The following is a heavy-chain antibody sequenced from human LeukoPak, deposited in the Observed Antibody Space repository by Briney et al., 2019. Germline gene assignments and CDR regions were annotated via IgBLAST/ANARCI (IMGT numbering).Heavy chain of an antibody. V-gene: IGHV4-30-4*01. CDR1: GGSIGSGDYY. D-gene: IGHD6-19*01. J-gene: IGHJ4*02. Sequence: SETLSLTCSVSGGSIGSGDYYWSWIRQPPGKGLEWIGYISYSGSTYYNPSLKSRVTISVDESNNQFSLKLSSMTAADTAVYYCVTGDSGDNFWGQGTLVTV. CDR2: ISYSGST. CDR3: VTGDSGDNF.